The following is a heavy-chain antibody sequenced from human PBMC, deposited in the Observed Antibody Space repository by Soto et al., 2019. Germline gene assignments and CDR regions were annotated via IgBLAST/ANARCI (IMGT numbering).Heavy chain of an antibody. CDR3: AGYCSSTSCYATWFDP. J-gene: IGHJ5*02. D-gene: IGHD2-2*01. Sequence: QAQLVQSGAAVKKPGASVKVSCKASGYTFTSYGISWVRQAPGQGLEWMGWISAYNGNTNYAQKLQGRVTMTTDTSTSTAYMELRSLRSDDTAVYYCAGYCSSTSCYATWFDPWGQGTLVTVAS. CDR1: GYTFTSYG. V-gene: IGHV1-18*01. CDR2: ISAYNGNT.